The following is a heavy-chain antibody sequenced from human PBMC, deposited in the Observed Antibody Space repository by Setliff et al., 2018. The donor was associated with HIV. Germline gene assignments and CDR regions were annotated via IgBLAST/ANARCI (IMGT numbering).Heavy chain of an antibody. CDR3: ARDRKFGSSGHYYYYMDV. D-gene: IGHD6-6*01. V-gene: IGHV3-66*02. CDR1: GFTFSNFY. CDR2: IYSGGST. J-gene: IGHJ6*03. Sequence: GGSLRLSCAASGFTFSNFYMSWVRQAPGKGLEWVSVIYSGGSTYYADSVKGRFTISRDNSKNTLSLQMNSLRAGDTAVYYCARDRKFGSSGHYYYYMDVWGKGTTVTVSS.